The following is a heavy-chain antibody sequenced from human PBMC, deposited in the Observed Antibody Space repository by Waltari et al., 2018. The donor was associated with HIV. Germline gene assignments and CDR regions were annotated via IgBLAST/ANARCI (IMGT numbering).Heavy chain of an antibody. V-gene: IGHV3-48*03. D-gene: IGHD4-17*01. CDR3: ARVKSLRDAFDI. CDR1: GFTFSSYE. CDR2: ISSSGSTI. J-gene: IGHJ3*02. Sequence: EVQLVESGGGLVQPGGSLRLSCAASGFTFSSYEMNWVRQAPGKGLEWVSYISSSGSTIYYADSVKGRFTISRDNAKNSLYLQMNSLRAEDTAVYYCARVKSLRDAFDIWGQGTMVTVSS.